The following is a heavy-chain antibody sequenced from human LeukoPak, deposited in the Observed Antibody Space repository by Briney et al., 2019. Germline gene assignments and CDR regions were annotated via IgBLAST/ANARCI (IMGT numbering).Heavy chain of an antibody. Sequence: GSLRLSCAASGFSFSSYAMSWVRQAPGRGLEWVASISSTGSYIYYADSVRGRFTISRDNAENSLYLQMNNLRAEDTAVFYCAGPYSTSWNDAYDVWGQGTMVTVSS. V-gene: IGHV3-21*01. CDR2: ISSTGSYI. CDR1: GFSFSSYA. CDR3: AGPYSTSWNDAYDV. J-gene: IGHJ3*01. D-gene: IGHD6-13*01.